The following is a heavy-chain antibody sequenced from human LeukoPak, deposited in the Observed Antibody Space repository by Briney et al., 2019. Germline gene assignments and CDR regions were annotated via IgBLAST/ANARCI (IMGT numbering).Heavy chain of an antibody. Sequence: PGGSLRLSCAASGFTFSSYSMNWVRQAPGKGLEWVSSISSSSSYIYYVDSVKGRFTISRDNAKNTLYLQVNNLRAEDTAVYYCARGPNSNWSGLDFWGQGTLLTVSS. CDR3: ARGPNSNWSGLDF. CDR1: GFTFSSYS. J-gene: IGHJ4*02. CDR2: ISSSSSYI. D-gene: IGHD6-6*01. V-gene: IGHV3-21*01.